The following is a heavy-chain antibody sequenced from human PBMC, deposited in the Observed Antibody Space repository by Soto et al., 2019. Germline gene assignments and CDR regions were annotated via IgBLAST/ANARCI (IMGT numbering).Heavy chain of an antibody. CDR3: AKDTYHNSGTDYDS. D-gene: IGHD3-10*01. Sequence: EVELLESGGGLVQPGGSLRLSCTTSGFTFTFYAMTWVRHAPGKGLEWVSGLTGDSCRTYYADSVKGRFTIARDNSKTTLFLQMESMRADDKSLYYCAKDTYHNSGTDYDSGGQGTLVTVYS. CDR2: LTGDSCRT. J-gene: IGHJ5*01. CDR1: GFTFTFYA. V-gene: IGHV3-23*01.